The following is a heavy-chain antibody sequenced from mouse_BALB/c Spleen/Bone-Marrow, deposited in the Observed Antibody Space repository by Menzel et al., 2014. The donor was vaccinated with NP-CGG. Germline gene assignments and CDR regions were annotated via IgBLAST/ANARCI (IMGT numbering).Heavy chain of an antibody. CDR2: ILPGSGST. J-gene: IGHJ1*01. CDR1: GNTFSSYW. V-gene: IGHV1-9*01. Sequence: SGAAPMKPGPFGKISGIVSGNTFSSYWIEWVKQRPGHGLEWIGEILPGSGSTNYNEKFKGKARFTADTSSNTAYMQRSSLTSEDSAVYYCARCRDWFFDVWSAGTT. CDR3: ARCRDWFFDV.